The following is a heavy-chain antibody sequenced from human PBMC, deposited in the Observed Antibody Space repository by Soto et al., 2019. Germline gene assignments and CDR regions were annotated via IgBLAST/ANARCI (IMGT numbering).Heavy chain of an antibody. V-gene: IGHV1-18*01. Sequence: ASVKVSCKASGGTFSSYTISWVRQAPGQGLEWMGWISAYNGNTNYTQKLQGRVTMTTDTSTSSAYMELRSLRSDDTAVYYCAREDSSGYKGGCRYWGQGTLVTVSS. CDR2: ISAYNGNT. J-gene: IGHJ4*02. D-gene: IGHD3-22*01. CDR1: GGTFSSYT. CDR3: AREDSSGYKGGCRY.